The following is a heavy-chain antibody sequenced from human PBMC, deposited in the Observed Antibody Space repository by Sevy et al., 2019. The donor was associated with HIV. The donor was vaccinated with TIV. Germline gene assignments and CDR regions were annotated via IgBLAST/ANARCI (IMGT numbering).Heavy chain of an antibody. V-gene: IGHV3-74*01. Sequence: GGSLRLSCAASGFTFSSYWMHWVRQAPWKGLVWVSRINSDGSGTSYADAVKGRFTISRDNAKNTLYLQMNSLRDEDTAVYYCARDRCSSTSCYVDAFDIWGQGTMVTVSS. CDR3: ARDRCSSTSCYVDAFDI. CDR2: INSDGSGT. CDR1: GFTFSSYW. D-gene: IGHD2-2*01. J-gene: IGHJ3*02.